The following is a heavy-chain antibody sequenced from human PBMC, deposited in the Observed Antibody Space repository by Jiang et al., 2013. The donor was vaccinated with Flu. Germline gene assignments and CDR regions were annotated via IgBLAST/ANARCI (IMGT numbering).Heavy chain of an antibody. CDR2: INSDGSST. Sequence: RLSCAASGFTFSSYWMHWVRQAPGKGLVWVSRINSDGSSTSYADSVKGRFTISRDNAKNTLYLQMNSLRAEDTAVYYCASDAYYDPLYGMDVWGQGTTVTVSS. J-gene: IGHJ6*02. CDR1: GFTFSSYW. V-gene: IGHV3-74*01. D-gene: IGHD3-3*01. CDR3: ASDAYYDPLYGMDV.